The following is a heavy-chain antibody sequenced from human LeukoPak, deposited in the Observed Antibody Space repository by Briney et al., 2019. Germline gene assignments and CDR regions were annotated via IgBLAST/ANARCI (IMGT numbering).Heavy chain of an antibody. D-gene: IGHD2-2*01. CDR2: ISYDGSNK. Sequence: GGSLRLSCAASGFTLSSYGMHWVRQAPGKGLEWVAVISYDGSNKYYADSVKGRFTISRDNSKNTLYLQMNSLRAEDTAVYYCAKDLGYCSSTSCYNQFGMDVWGQGTTVTVSS. J-gene: IGHJ6*02. CDR1: GFTLSSYG. CDR3: AKDLGYCSSTSCYNQFGMDV. V-gene: IGHV3-30*18.